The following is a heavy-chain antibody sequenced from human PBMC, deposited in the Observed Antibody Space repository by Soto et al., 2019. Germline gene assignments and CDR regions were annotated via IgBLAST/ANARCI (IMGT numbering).Heavy chain of an antibody. CDR2: IYYSGST. J-gene: IGHJ4*02. V-gene: IGHV4-30-2*03. D-gene: IGHD3-22*01. Sequence: PSETLSLTCAVSGGSISSGGYSWSWIRQPPGKGLEWIGYIYYSGSTYYNPSLKSRVTISADTPKNQFSLKLSSVTAADTAVYYCARLTPSNYYYETGYYFDCWGQGTLVTVSS. CDR3: ARLTPSNYYYETGYYFDC. CDR1: GGSISSGGYS.